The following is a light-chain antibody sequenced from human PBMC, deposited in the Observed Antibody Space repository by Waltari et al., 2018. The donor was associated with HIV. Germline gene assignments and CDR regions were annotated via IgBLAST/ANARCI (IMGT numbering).Light chain of an antibody. CDR3: QQYGSSPRT. Sequence: EIVLTQSPATLSLSPGERATLSCGASQTVTSDLLAWYTQRPGLAPGLIIYDASDRATGIPDMFSGSGYGTDFTLTISRLEPEDFAVYYCQQYGSSPRTFGQGTKVEIK. CDR1: QTVTSDL. CDR2: DAS. J-gene: IGKJ1*01. V-gene: IGKV3D-20*01.